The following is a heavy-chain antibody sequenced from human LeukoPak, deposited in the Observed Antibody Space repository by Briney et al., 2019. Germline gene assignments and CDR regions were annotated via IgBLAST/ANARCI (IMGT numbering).Heavy chain of an antibody. CDR3: AKLGYDSSGSPRLVDF. J-gene: IGHJ4*02. V-gene: IGHV3-30*18. D-gene: IGHD6-19*01. Sequence: GRSLRLSCAASGFTFSSYGMHWVRQAPGKGLEWVAVISYDGSNKYYADSVKGRFTISRDNSKNTLYLQMNSLRAEDTAVYYCAKLGYDSSGSPRLVDFWGQGTLVTVSS. CDR2: ISYDGSNK. CDR1: GFTFSSYG.